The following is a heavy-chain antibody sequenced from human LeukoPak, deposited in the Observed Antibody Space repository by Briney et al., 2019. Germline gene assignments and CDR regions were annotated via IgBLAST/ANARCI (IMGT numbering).Heavy chain of an antibody. CDR3: ARGDSSSILINDAFDF. CDR1: GFTFSSYE. CDR2: ISSSSSTI. V-gene: IGHV3-48*03. Sequence: PGRSLRLSCAASGFTFSSYEMNWTRQAPGKGLEWVAYISSSSSTIYYADSVKGRFTISRDNAKNSLSLQLSSLRGEDTALYYCARGDSSSILINDAFDFWGQGTMVTVSS. D-gene: IGHD2-21*01. J-gene: IGHJ3*01.